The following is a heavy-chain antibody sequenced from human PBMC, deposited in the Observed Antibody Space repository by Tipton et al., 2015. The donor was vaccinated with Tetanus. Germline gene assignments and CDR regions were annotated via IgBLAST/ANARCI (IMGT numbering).Heavy chain of an antibody. J-gene: IGHJ4*02. CDR1: GFSFRSYW. Sequence: SLRLSCAASGFSFRSYWMSWVRQAPGKGLEWVANIQEDGSQKYYVDSVKGRFTISRDNAKNSLYLQMNSLRVDDTAVYYCARDPPLAVPGPEFDYWGRGTLVTVSS. CDR2: IQEDGSQK. CDR3: ARDPPLAVPGPEFDY. D-gene: IGHD6-19*01. V-gene: IGHV3-7*01.